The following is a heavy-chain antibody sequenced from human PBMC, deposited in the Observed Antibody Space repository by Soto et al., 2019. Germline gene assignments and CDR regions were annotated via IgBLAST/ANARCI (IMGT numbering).Heavy chain of an antibody. Sequence: GGSLRLSCAISGFSVSSNYLSWVRQAPGKGLEWASVHYSGGSTYYADSVQGRFTISRDKSNNTLYLQMRRVRAEDTAVYFCAXHRHPRGTVGATSPLDPWGQGTQVTVSS. CDR3: AXHRHPRGTVGATSPLDP. CDR2: HYSGGST. V-gene: IGHV3-53*01. D-gene: IGHD1-26*01. CDR1: GFSVSSNY. J-gene: IGHJ5*02.